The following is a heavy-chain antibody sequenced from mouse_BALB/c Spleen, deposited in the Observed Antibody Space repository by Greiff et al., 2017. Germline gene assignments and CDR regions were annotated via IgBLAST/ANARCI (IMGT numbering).Heavy chain of an antibody. D-gene: IGHD2-3*01. CDR3: ARFVYDYYAMDY. Sequence: EVQLQQSGPELEKPGASVKISCKASGYSFTGYNMNWVKQSNGKSLEWIGNIDPYYGGTSYNQKFKGKATLTADKSSSTAYMQLSSLTSENSAVYFCARFVYDYYAMDYWGQGTSVTVSS. CDR1: GYSFTGYN. J-gene: IGHJ4*01. CDR2: IDPYYGGT. V-gene: IGHV1-39*01.